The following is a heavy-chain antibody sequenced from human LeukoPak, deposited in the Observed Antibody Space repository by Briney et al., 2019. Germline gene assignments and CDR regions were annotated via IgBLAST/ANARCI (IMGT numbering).Heavy chain of an antibody. CDR3: ATYVTGSFSPYFDP. J-gene: IGHJ5*02. CDR1: GVSVSHEY. D-gene: IGHD2-21*02. V-gene: IGHV4-4*07. CDR2: VYPGGAT. Sequence: PSETLSLTCTVSGVSVSHEYWTWIRQPAGKGLEWIGRVYPGGATNYNFLLKSRVTISLDASKNQFSLSLTSLTAADTAVYYCATYVTGSFSPYFDPWGQGTLVTVSS.